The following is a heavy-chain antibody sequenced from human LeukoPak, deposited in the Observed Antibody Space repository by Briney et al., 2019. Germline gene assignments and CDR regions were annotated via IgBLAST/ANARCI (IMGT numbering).Heavy chain of an antibody. CDR1: GGTFSSYA. V-gene: IGHV1-69*05. J-gene: IGHJ4*02. D-gene: IGHD1-7*01. Sequence: SVKVSCKASGGTFSSYAISWVRQAPGQGLEWMGGIIPIFGTANYAQKLQGRVTVTTDTSTSTAYMELRSLRSDDAAVYYCARDQGGNWNSNFDYWGQGTLVTVSS. CDR3: ARDQGGNWNSNFDY. CDR2: IIPIFGTA.